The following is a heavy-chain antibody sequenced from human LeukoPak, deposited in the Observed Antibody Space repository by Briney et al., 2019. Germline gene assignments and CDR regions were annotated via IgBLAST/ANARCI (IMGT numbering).Heavy chain of an antibody. V-gene: IGHV4-61*01. CDR2: IYYSGST. D-gene: IGHD3-10*01. CDR1: GGSVSSGSYY. Sequence: KPSETLSLTCTVSGGSVSSGSYYWSRIRQPPGKGLEWIGYIYYSGSTNYNPSLKSRVTISVDTSKNQFSLKLSSVTAADTAVYYCARTHYGSGSHNWFDPWGQGTLVTVSS. J-gene: IGHJ5*02. CDR3: ARTHYGSGSHNWFDP.